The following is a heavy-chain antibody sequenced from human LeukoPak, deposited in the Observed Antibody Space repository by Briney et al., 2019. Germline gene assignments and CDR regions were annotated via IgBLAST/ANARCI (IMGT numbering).Heavy chain of an antibody. Sequence: SETLSLTCTVSGGSIRSYYWSWIRQPAGKGLEWIGRIDTSGSTNYNPFLKSRVTVSVDTSKNQFSLKLSSVTAADTAVYYCARGAFVVVPAARAFDIWGQGTMVTVSS. CDR2: IDTSGST. J-gene: IGHJ3*02. CDR3: ARGAFVVVPAARAFDI. V-gene: IGHV4-4*07. CDR1: GGSIRSYY. D-gene: IGHD2-2*01.